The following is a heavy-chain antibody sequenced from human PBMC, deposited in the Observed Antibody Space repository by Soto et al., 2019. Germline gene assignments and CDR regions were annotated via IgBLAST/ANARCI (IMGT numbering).Heavy chain of an antibody. CDR3: ARGEPDDIRPTDGYWFDP. Sequence: SVDVSSGATGYTFTRYGIIWGRQAPVQELEWMGWMNAYNGNTNYAQKLQGRVTMTTDTSTSTAYMELRRLRYDDTAVYYCARGEPDDIRPTDGYWFDPWGQGTLVTVSS. D-gene: IGHD2-2*02. CDR2: MNAYNGNT. J-gene: IGHJ5*02. CDR1: GYTFTRYG. V-gene: IGHV1-18*04.